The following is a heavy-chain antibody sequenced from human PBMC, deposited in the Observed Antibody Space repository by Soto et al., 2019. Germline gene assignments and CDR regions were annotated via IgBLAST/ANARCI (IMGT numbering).Heavy chain of an antibody. D-gene: IGHD6-19*01. V-gene: IGHV1-69*01. Sequence: QVQLVQSGAEVKKPGSSVKVSCKASGGTFSSYAISWVRQAPGQGLEWMGGIIPIFGTANYAQKFQGRVTITADESTSTAYMELSSLRSEDTAVYYCARDCLGIAVAGTFCPGYYGMDVWGQGTTVTVSS. CDR2: IIPIFGTA. CDR1: GGTFSSYA. J-gene: IGHJ6*02. CDR3: ARDCLGIAVAGTFCPGYYGMDV.